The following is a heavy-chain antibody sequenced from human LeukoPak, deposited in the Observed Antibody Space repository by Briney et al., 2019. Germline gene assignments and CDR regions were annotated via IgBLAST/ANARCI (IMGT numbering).Heavy chain of an antibody. CDR1: GGSISSGGYY. J-gene: IGHJ4*02. D-gene: IGHD4-17*01. CDR3: ARDHYGDYLSVYYFDY. V-gene: IGHV4-31*03. Sequence: PSETLSLTCTVSGGSISSGGYYWSWIRQHPGKGLEWIGYIYYSGSTYYNPSLKSRVTISVDTSKNQFSLKLSSVTAADTAVYYCARDHYGDYLSVYYFDYWGQGTLVTVSS. CDR2: IYYSGST.